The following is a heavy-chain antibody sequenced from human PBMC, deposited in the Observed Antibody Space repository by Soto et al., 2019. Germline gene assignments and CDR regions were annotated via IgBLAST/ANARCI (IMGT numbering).Heavy chain of an antibody. CDR2: IYYSGST. D-gene: IGHD3-22*01. CDR3: AREARLGYYDSSGYRTTNDHRRWFDP. J-gene: IGHJ5*02. V-gene: IGHV4-31*03. Sequence: QVQLQESGPGLVKPSQTLSLTCTVSGGSISSGGYYWSWIRQHPGKGLEWIGYIYYSGSTYYNPSLKSRVTISVDTSKNQFSLKLSSVTAADTAVYYCAREARLGYYDSSGYRTTNDHRRWFDPWGQGTLVTVSS. CDR1: GGSISSGGYY.